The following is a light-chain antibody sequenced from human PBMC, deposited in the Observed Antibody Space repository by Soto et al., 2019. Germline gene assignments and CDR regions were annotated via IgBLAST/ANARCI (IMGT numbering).Light chain of an antibody. CDR1: QSVSSN. V-gene: IGKV3-15*01. CDR2: GAS. CDR3: QQYNNWPPMA. J-gene: IGKJ1*01. Sequence: IVMTQSPATLSVSPGERATLSCRARQSVSSNLAWYQQKPGQAPRLLIYGASARATGIPARFSGSGSGTEFTLTISSLQSGDFAVYYCQQYNNWPPMAFGQGTKVEIK.